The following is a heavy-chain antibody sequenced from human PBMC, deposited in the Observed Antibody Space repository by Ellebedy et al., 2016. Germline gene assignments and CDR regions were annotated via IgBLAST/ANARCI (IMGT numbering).Heavy chain of an antibody. CDR2: IVNSGRET. J-gene: IGHJ4*02. Sequence: GGSLRLXXAASGFTFSIAGMTWVRQAPGKGLEWVATIVNSGRETYYPESLKGRFTISRDNAMNSVYLQMNSLRVEDTAVYYCARDGSEWSRDYWGQGTLVTVSS. V-gene: IGHV3-21*06. D-gene: IGHD3-3*01. CDR1: GFTFSIAG. CDR3: ARDGSEWSRDY.